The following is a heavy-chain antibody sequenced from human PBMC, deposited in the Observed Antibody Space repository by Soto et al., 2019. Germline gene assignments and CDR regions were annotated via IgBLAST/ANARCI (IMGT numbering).Heavy chain of an antibody. J-gene: IGHJ4*02. Sequence: SETLSLTCTVSGGSISSYYWSWIRQPRGKGLEWIGYIYYSGSTNYNPSLKSRVTISVDTSKNQFSLKLSSVTAADTAVYYCATGITTKGFDYWGQGTLVTVSS. CDR2: IYYSGST. V-gene: IGHV4-59*01. CDR3: ATGITTKGFDY. D-gene: IGHD1-1*01. CDR1: GGSISSYY.